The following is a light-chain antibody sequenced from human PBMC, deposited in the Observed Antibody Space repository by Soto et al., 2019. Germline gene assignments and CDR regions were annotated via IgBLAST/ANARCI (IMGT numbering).Light chain of an antibody. V-gene: IGLV2-14*01. CDR1: SSDVGDYNY. J-gene: IGLJ2*01. CDR3: SSYTSSNTRVV. Sequence: QSALTQPASVSGSPGQSITISCTGTSSDVGDYNYVSWYQQHPGKAPKLMIYDVTNRPSGVSDRFSGSKSGNTASLTISGLQAEDEADYYCSSYTSSNTRVVFGGGTKVTVL. CDR2: DVT.